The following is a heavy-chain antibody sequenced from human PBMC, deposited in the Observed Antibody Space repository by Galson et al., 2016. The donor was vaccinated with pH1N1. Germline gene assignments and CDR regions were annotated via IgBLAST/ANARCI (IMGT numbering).Heavy chain of an antibody. Sequence: SLRLSCAASGFTFSSYAMYWVRQAPGKGLEWVSAISGSGGTTHDADSVKGRFTISRDNSKNTLYLQMHSLRAEDTATYYCAKVTDGCTVTRCFPYGMHAWGQGTTVTVSS. CDR3: AKVTDGCTVTRCFPYGMHA. V-gene: IGHV3-23*01. J-gene: IGHJ6*02. D-gene: IGHD2-2*01. CDR1: GFTFSSYA. CDR2: ISGSGGTT.